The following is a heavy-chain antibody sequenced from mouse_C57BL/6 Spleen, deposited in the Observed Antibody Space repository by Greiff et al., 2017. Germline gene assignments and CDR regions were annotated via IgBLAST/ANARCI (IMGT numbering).Heavy chain of an antibody. Sequence: QVQLQQSGAELVKPGASVKISCKASGYAFSSYWMNWVKQRPGKGLEWIGQIYPGDGDTNYNGKFKGKATLTADKSSSTAYMQLSSLTSAASAVYFCARRAGRNLYYFDYWGQGTTLTVSS. CDR2: IYPGDGDT. V-gene: IGHV1-80*01. J-gene: IGHJ2*01. CDR3: ARRAGRNLYYFDY. CDR1: GYAFSSYW. D-gene: IGHD4-1*01.